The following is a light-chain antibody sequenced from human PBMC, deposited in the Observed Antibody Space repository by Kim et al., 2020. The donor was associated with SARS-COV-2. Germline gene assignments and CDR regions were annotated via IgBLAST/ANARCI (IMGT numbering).Light chain of an antibody. Sequence: SVSARESATTAGRARQSVSTKLGWYQQRAGQAPSLFIYDASTRATGIPGRVSGSGSGREFTLTISSLQYEEFAIYYCQQYNNFRTFGQGTKVDIK. CDR2: DAS. CDR3: QQYNNFRT. V-gene: IGKV3-15*01. J-gene: IGKJ1*01. CDR1: QSVSTK.